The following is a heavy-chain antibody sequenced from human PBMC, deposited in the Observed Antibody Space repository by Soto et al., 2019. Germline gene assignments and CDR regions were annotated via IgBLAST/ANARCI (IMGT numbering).Heavy chain of an antibody. CDR2: ISYDGSRK. CDR3: AKTLDIAMVSMYFYAIDV. J-gene: IGHJ6*02. V-gene: IGHV3-30*18. D-gene: IGHD5-18*01. CDR1: GFTFSNYA. Sequence: HPGGSLRLSCAASGFTFSNYAMHWVRQAPGKGLEWVAVISYDGSRKYYADSVKGRFTISRDNSKNTLYLQMNGLGAEDTALFYCAKTLDIAMVSMYFYAIDVWGQGATVTVSS.